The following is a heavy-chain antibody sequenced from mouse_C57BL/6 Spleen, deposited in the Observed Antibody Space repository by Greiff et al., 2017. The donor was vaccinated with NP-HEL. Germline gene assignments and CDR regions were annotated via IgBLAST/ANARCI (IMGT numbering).Heavy chain of an antibody. CDR2: IHPNSGST. J-gene: IGHJ3*01. V-gene: IGHV1-64*01. CDR1: GYTFTSYW. Sequence: VQLQQPGAELVKPGASVKLSCKASGYTFTSYWMHWVKQRPGQGLEWIGMIHPNSGSTNYNEKFKSKATLTVDKSSRTAYMQLSSLTSEDSAVYYCARRGRTWFAYWGQGTLVTVSA. CDR3: ARRGRTWFAY. D-gene: IGHD1-1*01.